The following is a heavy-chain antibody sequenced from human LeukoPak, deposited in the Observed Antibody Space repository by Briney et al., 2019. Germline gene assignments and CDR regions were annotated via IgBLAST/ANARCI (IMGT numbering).Heavy chain of an antibody. Sequence: GESLKISCKGSGYSFTSYWIGWVRQMPGKGLEWMGIIYPGDSDTRYSPSFQGQVTISADKSISTAYLQWSSLKASDTAMYYCARARKDDSSGYYVDAFDIWGQGTMVTVSS. J-gene: IGHJ3*02. V-gene: IGHV5-51*01. D-gene: IGHD3-22*01. CDR1: GYSFTSYW. CDR2: IYPGDSDT. CDR3: ARARKDDSSGYYVDAFDI.